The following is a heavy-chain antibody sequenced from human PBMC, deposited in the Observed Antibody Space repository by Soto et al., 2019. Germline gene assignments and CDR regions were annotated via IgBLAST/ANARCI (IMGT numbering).Heavy chain of an antibody. CDR3: ATQDDFWSGYSRYYYYYYYMDV. CDR2: IYYSGST. D-gene: IGHD3-3*01. J-gene: IGHJ6*03. V-gene: IGHV4-39*01. Sequence: QLQLQESGPGLVKPSETLSLTCTVSGGSISSSSYYWGWIRQPPGKGLEWIGGIYYSGSTYYNPSLKSRVTISVDTSKNQFSLKLSSVTAADTAVYYCATQDDFWSGYSRYYYYYYYMDVWGKGTTVTVSS. CDR1: GGSISSSSYY.